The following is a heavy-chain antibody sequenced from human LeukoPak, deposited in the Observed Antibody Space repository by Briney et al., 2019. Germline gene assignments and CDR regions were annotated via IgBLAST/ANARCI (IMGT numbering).Heavy chain of an antibody. CDR3: ARPDYYDSSGYTY. Sequence: ASVKVSCKVSGYTLTELSMHWVRQAPGKGLEWMGGFDPEDGETIYAQKFQGRVTITRDTSASTAYMELSSLRSEDTAVYYCARPDYYDSSGYTYWGQGTLVTVSS. V-gene: IGHV1-24*01. CDR1: GYTLTELS. CDR2: FDPEDGET. J-gene: IGHJ4*02. D-gene: IGHD3-22*01.